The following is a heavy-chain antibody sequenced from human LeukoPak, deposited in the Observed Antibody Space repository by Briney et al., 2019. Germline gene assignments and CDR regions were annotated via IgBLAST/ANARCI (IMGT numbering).Heavy chain of an antibody. CDR2: ISSSGSTI. D-gene: IGHD2-2*01. Sequence: GGSLRLSCAASGFTFSSYWMHWIRQAPGKGLEWVSYISSSGSTIYYADSVKGRFTISRDNAKNSLYLQMNSLRAEDTAVYYCARTTRPGDIVVVPAAILDYWGQGTLVTVSS. CDR1: GFTFSSYW. V-gene: IGHV3-11*01. CDR3: ARTTRPGDIVVVPAAILDY. J-gene: IGHJ4*02.